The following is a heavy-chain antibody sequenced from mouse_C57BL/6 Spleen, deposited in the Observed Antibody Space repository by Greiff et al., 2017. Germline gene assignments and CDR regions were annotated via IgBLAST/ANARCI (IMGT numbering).Heavy chain of an antibody. CDR1: GYTFTDYN. Sequence: VQLQQSGPELVKPGASVKMSCKASGYTFTDYNMHWVKQSHGKSLEWIGYINPNNGGTSYNQKFKGKATLTVNKSSSTAYMELRSLTSEDSAVYYCARDSNLYWYFDVWGTGTTVTVSS. CDR3: ARDSNLYWYFDV. V-gene: IGHV1-22*01. D-gene: IGHD2-5*01. CDR2: INPNNGGT. J-gene: IGHJ1*03.